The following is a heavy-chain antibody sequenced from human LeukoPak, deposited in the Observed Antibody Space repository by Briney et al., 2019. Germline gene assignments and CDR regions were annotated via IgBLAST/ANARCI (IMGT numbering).Heavy chain of an antibody. CDR1: GYSISMSNW. V-gene: IGHV4-4*02. CDR2: IYHSGST. Sequence: PSGTLSLTCVVSGYSISMSNWRNWVRQPPGKGLEWIGEIYHSGSTNYNPSLKSRVTISVDKSKNQFSLKLTSVTAADTAVYYCARDKNGSGNVWGQGTAVTVSS. J-gene: IGHJ6*02. CDR3: ARDKNGSGNV. D-gene: IGHD3-10*01.